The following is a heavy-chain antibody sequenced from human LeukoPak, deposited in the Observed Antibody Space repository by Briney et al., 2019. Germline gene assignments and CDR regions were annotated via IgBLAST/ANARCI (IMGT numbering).Heavy chain of an antibody. CDR1: GGSISSFY. CDR3: ARGMDDSSGYFPH. V-gene: IGHV4-59*01. J-gene: IGHJ4*02. CDR2: IHYSGST. Sequence: SETLSLTCTVSGGSISSFYWSWLRQPPGKRLKWIGYIHYSGSTNYNPSLKSRVTISVHTSKNQFSLKLSSVTAADTAVYYCARGMDDSSGYFPHWGQGTLVTVSS. D-gene: IGHD3-22*01.